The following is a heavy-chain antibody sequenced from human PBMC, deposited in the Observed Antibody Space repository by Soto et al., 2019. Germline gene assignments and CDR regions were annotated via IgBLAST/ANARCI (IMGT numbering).Heavy chain of an antibody. CDR2: ISGSGGST. CDR1: GFTFSSYA. J-gene: IGHJ4*02. V-gene: IGHV3-23*01. Sequence: GGSLRLSCAASGFTFSSYAMSWVRQAPGKGLEWVSAISGSGGSTYYADSVKGRFTISRDNSKNTLYLQMNSLRAEDTAVYYCAKVPLYDFWSGYFDYWGQGTLVTVSS. CDR3: AKVPLYDFWSGYFDY. D-gene: IGHD3-3*01.